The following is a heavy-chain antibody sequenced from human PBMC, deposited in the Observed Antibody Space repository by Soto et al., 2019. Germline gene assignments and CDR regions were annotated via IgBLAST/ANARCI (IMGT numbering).Heavy chain of an antibody. CDR2: IYYTGST. J-gene: IGHJ4*02. CDR1: GGAISTYY. D-gene: IGHD3-9*01. CDR3: ARKGPEDWPLDY. Sequence: SETLSLTCTVSGGAISTYYWSWIRQPPGKGLEWIGYIYYTGSTKYNPSLKSRVTISVDTSKNQLSLKLSSVTAADTGTYYCARKGPEDWPLDYWGQGTLVTV. V-gene: IGHV4-59*01.